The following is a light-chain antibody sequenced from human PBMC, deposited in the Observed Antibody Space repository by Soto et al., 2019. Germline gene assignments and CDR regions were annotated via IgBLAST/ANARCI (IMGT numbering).Light chain of an antibody. CDR3: QTWGTGIQV. CDR2: LNSDGYH. Sequence: QSVLTQSPSASASLGASVKLTCTLSSGHSSYAIAWHQQQPEKGPRFLMKLNSDGYHSKGDGIPDRFSGSSSGAERYLTISSRQSEDEADYYCQTWGTGIQVFGGGTKLTVL. J-gene: IGLJ2*01. V-gene: IGLV4-69*01. CDR1: SGHSSYA.